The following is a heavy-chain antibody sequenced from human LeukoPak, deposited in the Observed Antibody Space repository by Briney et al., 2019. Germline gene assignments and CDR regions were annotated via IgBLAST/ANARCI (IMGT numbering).Heavy chain of an antibody. J-gene: IGHJ4*02. Sequence: GASVKLSCKASGYTFTNYAFSWVRRAPRQGLEWMGWISAYDGNSNSAQNLQGRVTMTTDTSTSTAYMELRSLRSDGTAVYYCAAYYYDSKGYHENFDYWGQGTLVTVSP. CDR1: GYTFTNYA. CDR2: ISAYDGNS. CDR3: AAYYYDSKGYHENFDY. V-gene: IGHV1-18*01. D-gene: IGHD3-22*01.